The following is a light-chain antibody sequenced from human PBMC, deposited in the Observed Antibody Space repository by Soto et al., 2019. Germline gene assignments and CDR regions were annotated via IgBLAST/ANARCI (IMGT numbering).Light chain of an antibody. V-gene: IGKV4-1*01. CDR2: WAS. Sequence: DIVMTQSPDSLDVSLGERATINCKSSQSVLFSSNSKNALAWYQQRPGQPPKLLIYWASTRESGVSDRFSGSGSGTDFTLTISTLQAEDVAVYYCQQYYVTPPTFGGGTKVEIK. CDR3: QQYYVTPPT. CDR1: QSVLFSSNSKNA. J-gene: IGKJ4*01.